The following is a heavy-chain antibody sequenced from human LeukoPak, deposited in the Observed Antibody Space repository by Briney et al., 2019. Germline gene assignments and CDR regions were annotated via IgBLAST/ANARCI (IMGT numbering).Heavy chain of an antibody. D-gene: IGHD1-26*01. Sequence: ASVKVSCKPSAYTFTGDYIHWVRQAPGQGLEGMGWINHNSGGTKYAEKFKGRFTMTRDTSISTTYVDLASLTSDDTAVYYCARGGPEPIMGAIDQWGQGTLVTVSS. CDR3: ARGGPEPIMGAIDQ. J-gene: IGHJ4*02. V-gene: IGHV1-2*02. CDR1: AYTFTGDY. CDR2: INHNSGGT.